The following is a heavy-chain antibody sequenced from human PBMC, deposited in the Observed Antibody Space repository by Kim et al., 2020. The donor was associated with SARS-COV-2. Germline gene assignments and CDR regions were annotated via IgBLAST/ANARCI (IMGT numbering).Heavy chain of an antibody. V-gene: IGHV3-9*01. Sequence: IGYADSVKGRFTISRDNAKNSLYLQMNSLRAEDTALYYCAKEAGTYYFDYWGQGTLVTVSS. CDR3: AKEAGTYYFDY. CDR2: I. D-gene: IGHD6-19*01. J-gene: IGHJ4*02.